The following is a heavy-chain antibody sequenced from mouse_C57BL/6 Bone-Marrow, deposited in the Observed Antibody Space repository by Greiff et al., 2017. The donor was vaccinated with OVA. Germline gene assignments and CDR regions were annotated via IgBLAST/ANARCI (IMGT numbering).Heavy chain of an antibody. V-gene: IGHV1-81*01. D-gene: IGHD2-5*01. J-gene: IGHJ3*01. Sequence: VQVVESGAELARPGASVKLSCKASGYTFTSYGISWVKQRTGQGLEWIGEIYPRSGNTYYNEKFKGKATLTADKSSSTAYMELRSLTSEDSAVYFCARNLYYSNYPFAYWGQGTLVTVSA. CDR3: ARNLYYSNYPFAY. CDR2: IYPRSGNT. CDR1: GYTFTSYG.